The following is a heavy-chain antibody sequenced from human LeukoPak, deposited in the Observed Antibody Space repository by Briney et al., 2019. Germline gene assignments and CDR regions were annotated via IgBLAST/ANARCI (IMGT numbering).Heavy chain of an antibody. CDR1: GYTFTSYG. CDR3: ARDLDSSGCIDY. V-gene: IGHV1-2*02. J-gene: IGHJ4*02. CDR2: INPNSGGT. Sequence: ASVKVSCKASGYTFTSYGISWVRQAPGQGLEWMGWINPNSGGTNYAQKFQGRVTMTRDTSISTAYMELSRLRSDDTAVYYCARDLDSSGCIDYWGQGTLVTVSS. D-gene: IGHD3-22*01.